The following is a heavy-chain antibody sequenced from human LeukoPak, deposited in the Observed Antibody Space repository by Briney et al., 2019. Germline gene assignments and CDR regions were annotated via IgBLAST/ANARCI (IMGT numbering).Heavy chain of an antibody. Sequence: SETLSLTCTVSGGSISGSSYHWGWIRQPPGKGLEWIGSINYSWHTYYNPSLESRVTISVDSSKNQFSLKVTSVTAADTALYYSAPTYSYPRGGYDYWRPGALVTVSS. CDR2: INYSWHT. D-gene: IGHD5-18*01. CDR3: APTYSYPRGGYDY. V-gene: IGHV4-39*03. CDR1: GGSISGSSYH. J-gene: IGHJ4*02.